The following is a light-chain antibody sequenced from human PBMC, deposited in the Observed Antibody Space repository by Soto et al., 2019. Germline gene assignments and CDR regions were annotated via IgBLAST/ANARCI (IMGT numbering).Light chain of an antibody. CDR3: QQSYSTLA. J-gene: IGKJ3*01. CDR1: QGIRND. CDR2: AAS. Sequence: DVQMTQSPSSLSASLGDRVTVTCRASQGIRNDLGWYQQKPGKAPKRLIYAASSLQSGVPSRFSGSGSGTDFTLTISSLQPEDFATYYCQQSYSTLAFGPGTKVDIK. V-gene: IGKV1-39*01.